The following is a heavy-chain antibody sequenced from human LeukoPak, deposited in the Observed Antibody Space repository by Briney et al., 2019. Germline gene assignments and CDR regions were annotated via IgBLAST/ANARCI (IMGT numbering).Heavy chain of an antibody. CDR3: AKNRVRSSGWYYFDY. V-gene: IGHV3-9*01. CDR1: GFTFDDYA. Sequence: GGSLRLSCAASGFTFDDYAMHWVRQAPGKGLEWVSGISWNSGSIGYADSVKGRFTISRDNAKNSLYLQMNSLRAEDTALYYCAKNRVRSSGWYYFDYWGQGTLVTVSS. J-gene: IGHJ4*02. CDR2: ISWNSGSI. D-gene: IGHD6-19*01.